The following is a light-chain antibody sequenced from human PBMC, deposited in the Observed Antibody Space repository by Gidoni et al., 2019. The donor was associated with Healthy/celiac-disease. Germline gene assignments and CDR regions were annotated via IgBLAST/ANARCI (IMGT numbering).Light chain of an antibody. Sequence: HSALTQPASVSETPGQSITISSTGTSSDVGGYNYVSWYQQHPGKAPKLMIYDVSNRPSGVSNRFSGSKSGNTASLTISGLQAEDEADYYCSSYTSSSTLVFGGGTKLTVL. J-gene: IGLJ2*01. CDR3: SSYTSSSTLV. CDR1: SSDVGGYNY. V-gene: IGLV2-14*01. CDR2: DVS.